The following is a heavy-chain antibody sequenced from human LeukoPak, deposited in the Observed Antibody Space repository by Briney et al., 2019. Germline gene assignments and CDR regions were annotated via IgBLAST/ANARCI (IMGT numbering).Heavy chain of an antibody. CDR1: GGTFSSYA. CDR3: ARGRCSSTSCRYYYYYYYMDV. Sequence: ASVKVSCKAPGGTFSSYAISWVRQAPGQGLEWMGGIIPIFGTANYAQKFQGRVTITTDESTSTAYMELSSLRSEDTAVYYCARGRCSSTSCRYYYYYYYMDVWGKGTTVTVSS. D-gene: IGHD2-2*01. V-gene: IGHV1-69*05. CDR2: IIPIFGTA. J-gene: IGHJ6*03.